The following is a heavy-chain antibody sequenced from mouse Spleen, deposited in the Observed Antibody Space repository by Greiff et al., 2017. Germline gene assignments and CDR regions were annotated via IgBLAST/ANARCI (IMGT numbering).Heavy chain of an antibody. D-gene: IGHD2-1*01. CDR3: ALYGKGDFDD. CDR1: GYTFTDYY. CDR2: INPNNGGT. Sequence: VQLQQSGPELVKPGASVKISCKASGYTFTDYYMNWVKQSHGKSLEWIGDINPNNGGTSYNQKFKGKATLTVDKSSSTAYMELRSLTSEDSAVYYCALYGKGDFDDWGKGTTLTVSS. J-gene: IGHJ2*01. V-gene: IGHV1-26*01.